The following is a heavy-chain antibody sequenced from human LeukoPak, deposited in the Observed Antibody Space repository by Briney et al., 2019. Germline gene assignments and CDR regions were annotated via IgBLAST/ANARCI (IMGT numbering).Heavy chain of an antibody. Sequence: SQTLSLTCAISGDSVSINSAAWNWLRQSPSRGLEWLGRTYYRSKWYNDYAVSGKSRITINPDTSKNQFSLQLNSVTPEDTAVYYCARGGVSGWPGWEFYFDYWGQGTLVTVSS. CDR3: ARGGVSGWPGWEFYFDY. D-gene: IGHD6-19*01. CDR2: TYYRSKWYN. V-gene: IGHV6-1*01. J-gene: IGHJ4*02. CDR1: GDSVSINSAA.